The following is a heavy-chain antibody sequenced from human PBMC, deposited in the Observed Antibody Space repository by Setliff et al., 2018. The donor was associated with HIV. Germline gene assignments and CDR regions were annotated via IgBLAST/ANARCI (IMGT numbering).Heavy chain of an antibody. CDR2: IYNSGSS. CDR1: GASISSSNSY. V-gene: IGHV4-39*01. CDR3: ARHRDPPGTSWIFYYYYMDL. J-gene: IGHJ6*03. D-gene: IGHD6-13*01. Sequence: PSETLSLTCTVYGASISSSNSYWAWIRQPPGKRLEWLASIYNSGSSSYTPSLSSRLTVSVDTSKNQVSLRLNSVTAADTGVYYCARHRDPPGTSWIFYYYYMDLWGEGTTVTVSS.